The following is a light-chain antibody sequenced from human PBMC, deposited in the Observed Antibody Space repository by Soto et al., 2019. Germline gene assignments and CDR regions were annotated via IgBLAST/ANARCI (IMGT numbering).Light chain of an antibody. CDR3: SSYTSSSTRPVV. CDR2: EVT. Sequence: QSALTQPASVSGSPGQSTTISCTGTSSDVGGYHYVSWYQQHPGKAPKLMIYEVTKRPSGVSNRFSGSKSGNTASLTISGLQAEDEADYYCSSYTSSSTRPVVFGGGTKLTVL. J-gene: IGLJ2*01. V-gene: IGLV2-14*01. CDR1: SSDVGGYHY.